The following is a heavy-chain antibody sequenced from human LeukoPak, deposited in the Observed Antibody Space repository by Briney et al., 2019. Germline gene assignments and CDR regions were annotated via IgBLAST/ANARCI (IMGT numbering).Heavy chain of an antibody. CDR3: ARGIWEMATIPYWYFDI. D-gene: IGHD5-24*01. CDR2: TSTSGST. CDR1: GAFISNYY. V-gene: IGHV4-4*07. J-gene: IGHJ2*01. Sequence: SETLSLTCTVSGAFISNYYWSWIRQAAGKGLEWIGRTSTSGSTNYNPSLKSRVTMSVDTSKNQFSLKLSSVTAADTALYYCARGIWEMATIPYWYFDIWGRGTLVTVSS.